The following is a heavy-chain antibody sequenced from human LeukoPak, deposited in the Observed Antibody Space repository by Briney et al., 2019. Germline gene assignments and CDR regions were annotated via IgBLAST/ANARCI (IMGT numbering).Heavy chain of an antibody. D-gene: IGHD4-11*01. CDR1: GFTFSGYS. Sequence: GGSLRLSCAVSGFTFSGYSMKWVRQAPGKGLEWVSYISSSAGTIYYADSVKGRFTISRDNAENSLYLQMNSLRAEDTAVYYCARVSYSNLDYWGQGTLVTVSS. CDR2: ISSSAGTI. CDR3: ARVSYSNLDY. J-gene: IGHJ4*02. V-gene: IGHV3-48*03.